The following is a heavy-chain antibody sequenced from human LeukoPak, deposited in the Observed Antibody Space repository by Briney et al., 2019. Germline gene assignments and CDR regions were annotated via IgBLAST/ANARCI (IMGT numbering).Heavy chain of an antibody. V-gene: IGHV1-2*02. D-gene: IGHD6-13*01. J-gene: IGHJ6*03. CDR1: GYTFTGYY. CDR2: INPNSGGT. CDR3: AREPRIAAYYYMDV. Sequence: PAASVTVSCKASGYTFTGYYMHWVRQAPGQGLEWMGWINPNSGGTNYAQKFQGRVTMTRGTSISTAYMELSRLRSDDTAVYYCAREPRIAAYYYMDVWGKGTTVTVSS.